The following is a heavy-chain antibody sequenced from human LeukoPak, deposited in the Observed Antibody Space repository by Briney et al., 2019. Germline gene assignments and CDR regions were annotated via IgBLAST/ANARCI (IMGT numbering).Heavy chain of an antibody. CDR1: GFTFSGYA. D-gene: IGHD3-22*01. V-gene: IGHV3-23*01. J-gene: IGHJ4*02. CDR2: ISGSGGST. CDR3: AKDRHYDSSPFDY. Sequence: GGSLRLSCAASGFTFSGYAMSWVRQAPGKGLEWVSAISGSGGSTYYADSVKGRFTISRDNSKNTLYLQMNSLRAEDTAVYCCAKDRHYDSSPFDYWGQGTLVTVSS.